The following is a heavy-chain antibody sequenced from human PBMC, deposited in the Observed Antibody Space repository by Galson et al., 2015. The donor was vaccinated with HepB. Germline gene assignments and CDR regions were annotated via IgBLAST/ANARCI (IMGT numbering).Heavy chain of an antibody. CDR1: GYTFTSYY. D-gene: IGHD3-22*01. V-gene: IGHV1-46*01. CDR3: ARDKPGDYYDSSGYWDAFDI. CDR2: INPSGGSA. J-gene: IGHJ3*02. Sequence: SVKVSCKASGYTFTSYYMHWVRQAPGQGLEWMGIINPSGGSASYAQKFQGRVTMTRDTSTSTVYMELSSLRSEDTAVYYCARDKPGDYYDSSGYWDAFDICGQGTMVTVSS.